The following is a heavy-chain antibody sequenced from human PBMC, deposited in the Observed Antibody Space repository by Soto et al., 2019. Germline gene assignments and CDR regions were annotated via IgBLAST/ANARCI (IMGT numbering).Heavy chain of an antibody. CDR3: AHRPIVGAAI. Sequence: QVQLQESGPGLVKPSWTLSLTCAVFGGSISNSNWWTWVRQPPGKGLDWIGEIFHSGSTNYNSSLMGRVTISVDKANTQFSLKLSSVTAADTAVYYCAHRPIVGAAIWGQGTLVTVSS. CDR1: GGSISNSNW. CDR2: IFHSGST. D-gene: IGHD1-26*01. V-gene: IGHV4-4*02. J-gene: IGHJ4*02.